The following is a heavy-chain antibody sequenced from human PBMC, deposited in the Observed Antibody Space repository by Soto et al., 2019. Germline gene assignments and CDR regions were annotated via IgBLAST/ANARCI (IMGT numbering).Heavy chain of an antibody. CDR3: ARLALGVRGVIITAYYYCYMDV. Sequence: GAPVKVSCKASGYTFTSYGISWVRQAPRQGLEWMGWISAYNGNTNYAQKLQGRVTMTTDTSTSTAYMELRSLRSDDTAVYYCARLALGVRGVIITAYYYCYMDVWGKGTTVTVSS. CDR2: ISAYNGNT. J-gene: IGHJ6*03. CDR1: GYTFTSYG. V-gene: IGHV1-18*01. D-gene: IGHD3-10*01.